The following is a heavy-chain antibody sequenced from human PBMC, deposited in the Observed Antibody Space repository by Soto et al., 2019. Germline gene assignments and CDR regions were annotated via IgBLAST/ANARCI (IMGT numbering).Heavy chain of an antibody. CDR1: VFTFSSYA. D-gene: IGHD6-13*01. J-gene: IGHJ6*02. Sequence: WGSLRISCASSVFTFSSYAMSWVRQAPGKGLDWVSAISGSGGSTYYADSVNGRFTISRDNSKNTLYLQMNSLRAEDTAVYYCAKDSSSWPHYYYYGMDVWGQGTTVTVSS. CDR2: ISGSGGST. V-gene: IGHV3-23*01. CDR3: AKDSSSWPHYYYYGMDV.